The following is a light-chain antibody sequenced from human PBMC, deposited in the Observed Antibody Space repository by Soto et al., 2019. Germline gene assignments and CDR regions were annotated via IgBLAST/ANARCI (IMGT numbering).Light chain of an antibody. V-gene: IGKV3-20*01. CDR1: QSISSNY. CDR3: QQYGSTPRT. CDR2: GAS. J-gene: IGKJ1*01. Sequence: DIVMTQSPGTLSLSPGERATLSFRASQSISSNYLAWYQQKPGQSPRLLIYGASSRATGIPDRFSGRGSGTDFTLTISRLEPEDFAVYYCQQYGSTPRTFAQGTKVDIK.